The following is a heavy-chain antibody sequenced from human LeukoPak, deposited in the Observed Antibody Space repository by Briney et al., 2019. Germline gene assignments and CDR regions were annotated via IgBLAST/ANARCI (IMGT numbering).Heavy chain of an antibody. Sequence: SETLSLTCTVSGGSISTYYWSWVRRPPGKGLEWIGYIYYSGSTNYNPSLKSRVTMSVDTSKNQFSLNLTSVAAADTAVYFCARDSSHFDWGQGTLVTVSS. V-gene: IGHV4-59*12. CDR1: GGSISTYY. D-gene: IGHD3-3*02. CDR3: ARDSSHFD. CDR2: IYYSGST. J-gene: IGHJ4*02.